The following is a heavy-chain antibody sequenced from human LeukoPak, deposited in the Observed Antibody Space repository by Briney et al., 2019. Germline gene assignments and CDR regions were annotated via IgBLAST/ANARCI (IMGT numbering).Heavy chain of an antibody. CDR3: AKDYDSSGYYPDY. D-gene: IGHD3-22*01. J-gene: IGHJ4*02. CDR2: ISGSGGST. Sequence: PGGSLRLSCAASGFTFSSYAMSWVRQAPGKGLEWVSAISGSGGSTYYADSVKGRFTISRDNSKNTLYLQMNGLRTEDTAVFYCAKDYDSSGYYPDYWGQGTLVTVSS. V-gene: IGHV3-23*01. CDR1: GFTFSSYA.